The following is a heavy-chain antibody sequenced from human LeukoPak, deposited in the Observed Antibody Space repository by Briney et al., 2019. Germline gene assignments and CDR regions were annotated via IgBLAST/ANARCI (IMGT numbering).Heavy chain of an antibody. V-gene: IGHV4-31*03. Sequence: SQTLSLTCTVSGGSISGGGYYWTWIRQHPGKGLEGSGYIYDSGTYYNPSLKSRVSISEDTSKNQFSLKLTSVTAEDTAVYYCAREAVEYSSSSGVKGYYYYYYMDVWGKGTTVTVSS. CDR3: AREAVEYSSSSGVKGYYYYYYMDV. J-gene: IGHJ6*03. D-gene: IGHD6-6*01. CDR2: IYDSGT. CDR1: GGSISGGGYY.